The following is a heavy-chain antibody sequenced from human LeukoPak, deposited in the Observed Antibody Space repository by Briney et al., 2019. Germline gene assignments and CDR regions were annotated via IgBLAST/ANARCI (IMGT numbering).Heavy chain of an antibody. V-gene: IGHV3-66*01. CDR1: GGSISSNY. Sequence: PSETLSLTCTVSGGSISSNYMSWVRQAPGKGLEWVSVIYSGGTTYYADSVKGRFTISRDNSKNTLYLQMNSLRAEDTAVYYCARVLPAGAFDIWGQGTMVTVSS. J-gene: IGHJ3*02. CDR3: ARVLPAGAFDI. CDR2: IYSGGTT. D-gene: IGHD1-14*01.